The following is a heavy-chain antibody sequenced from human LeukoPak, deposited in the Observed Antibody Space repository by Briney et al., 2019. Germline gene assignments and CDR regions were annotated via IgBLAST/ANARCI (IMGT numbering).Heavy chain of an antibody. V-gene: IGHV1-18*01. CDR2: ISAYNGNT. D-gene: IGHD3-10*01. J-gene: IGHJ4*02. CDR3: ASSLGFGELLPFDY. CDR1: GYTFTSYG. Sequence: ASVKVSCKASGYTFTSYGISWVRQAPGQGLEWMGWISAYNGNTNYAQKLQGRVTMTTDTSTSTAYMELRSLRSDDTAVYYCASSLGFGELLPFDYWGQGTLVTVSS.